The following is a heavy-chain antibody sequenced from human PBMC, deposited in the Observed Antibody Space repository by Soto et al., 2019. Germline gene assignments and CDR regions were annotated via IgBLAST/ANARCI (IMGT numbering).Heavy chain of an antibody. CDR3: AKEVRSMIVVVITSFDY. D-gene: IGHD3-22*01. Sequence: GGSLRLSCEVSGFSVTANYMSWVRQAPGKGLEWVSVIYSSGSTYYIDSVKGRFSISRDISKNTLYLQMNSLRDEDTAVYYCAKEVRSMIVVVITSFDYWGQGTLVTVSS. V-gene: IGHV3-53*01. J-gene: IGHJ4*02. CDR1: GFSVTANY. CDR2: IYSSGST.